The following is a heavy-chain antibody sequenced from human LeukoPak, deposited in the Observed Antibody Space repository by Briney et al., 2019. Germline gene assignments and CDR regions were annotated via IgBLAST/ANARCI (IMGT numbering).Heavy chain of an antibody. J-gene: IGHJ5*02. Sequence: GASLKVSCTPSGYIFTAYYIHWVRQAPGQGLEWMGWINPNSGDTNYAQKFRGRVTMTSDTSITTAYMELTRLTSDDTAVYYCARGTFDPWGQGTLVTVSS. V-gene: IGHV1-2*02. D-gene: IGHD1-14*01. CDR1: GYIFTAYY. CDR2: INPNSGDT. CDR3: ARGTFDP.